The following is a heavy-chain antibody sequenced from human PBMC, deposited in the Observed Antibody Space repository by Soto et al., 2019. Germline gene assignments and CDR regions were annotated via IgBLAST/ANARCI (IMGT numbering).Heavy chain of an antibody. CDR3: TTDAVLRFSLLAV. V-gene: IGHV3-15*01. Sequence: GGSLRLSCAASGFTFSNAWMSWVRQAPGKGLEWVGRIKSKTDGGTTDYAAPVKGRFTISRDDSKNTLYLQMNSLKTEDTAVYYCTTDAVLRFSLLAVWGQGTTVTVSS. CDR1: GFTFSNAW. J-gene: IGHJ6*02. CDR2: IKSKTDGGTT. D-gene: IGHD3-3*01.